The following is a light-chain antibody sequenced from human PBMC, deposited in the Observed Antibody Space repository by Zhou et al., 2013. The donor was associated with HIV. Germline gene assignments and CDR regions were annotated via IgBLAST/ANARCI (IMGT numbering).Light chain of an antibody. Sequence: EIAIWQSPGTLSLSPGERATVSCRASQTVSSDLAWYQQKPGQAPRLLMYGASTRATGFPARFSGSGSGTEFTLTISSLQSEDFAVYYCQQYNDWPFTFGQGTKLEIK. CDR3: QQYNDWPFT. V-gene: IGKV3-15*01. CDR2: GAS. CDR1: QTVSSD. J-gene: IGKJ2*01.